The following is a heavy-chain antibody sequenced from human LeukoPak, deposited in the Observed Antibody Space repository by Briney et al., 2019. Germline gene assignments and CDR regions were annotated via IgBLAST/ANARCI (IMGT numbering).Heavy chain of an antibody. Sequence: ASVKVSCKASGGTFSSYAISWVRQAPGQGLEWMGWISAYNGNTNYAQKLQGRVTMTTDTSTSTAYMELRNLRSDDTAVYYCARDYYDSSGYYEFDYWGQGTLVTVSS. D-gene: IGHD3-22*01. V-gene: IGHV1-18*01. CDR2: ISAYNGNT. CDR1: GGTFSSYA. J-gene: IGHJ4*02. CDR3: ARDYYDSSGYYEFDY.